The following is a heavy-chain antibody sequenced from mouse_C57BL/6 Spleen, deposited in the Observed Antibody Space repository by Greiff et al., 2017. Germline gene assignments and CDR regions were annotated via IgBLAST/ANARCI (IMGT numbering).Heavy chain of an antibody. CDR2: IDPETGGT. D-gene: IGHD2-5*01. CDR1: GYTFTDYE. V-gene: IGHV1-15*01. J-gene: IGHJ3*01. Sequence: QVQLQQSGAELVRPGASVTLSCKASGYTFTDYEMHWVKQTPVHGLEWIGAIDPETGGTAYNQKFKGKAILTADKSSSTAYMELRSLTSEDSAVYYCTRSGDSNYVAYWGKGTLVTVSA. CDR3: TRSGDSNYVAY.